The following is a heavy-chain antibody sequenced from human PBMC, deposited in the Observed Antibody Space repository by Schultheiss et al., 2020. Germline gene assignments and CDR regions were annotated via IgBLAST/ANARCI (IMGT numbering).Heavy chain of an antibody. CDR1: GYTFTSYD. V-gene: IGHV1-8*01. J-gene: IGHJ4*02. CDR2: MNPNSGNT. CDR3: VRDMVSSGWARLGY. Sequence: ASVKVSGKASGYTFTSYDINWVRQATGQGLEWMGWMNPNSGNTGYAQKFQGRVTMTTDTSTSTAYMELSSLRSEDMVVYSCVRDMVSSGWARLGYWGQGTLVTVSS. D-gene: IGHD6-19*01.